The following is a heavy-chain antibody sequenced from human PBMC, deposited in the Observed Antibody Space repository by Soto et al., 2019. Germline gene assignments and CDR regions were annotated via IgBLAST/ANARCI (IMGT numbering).Heavy chain of an antibody. Sequence: LRLSCAASGFTFSNYEMIWVRQAPGKGLEWVSYISSSGITIYYADSLKGRFTISRDNAKNSLNPRINSLRAEDTAVYYCSTYAWGSSIDYWGQGTLVTVSS. V-gene: IGHV3-48*03. CDR2: ISSSGITI. D-gene: IGHD3-16*01. CDR1: GFTFSNYE. J-gene: IGHJ4*02. CDR3: STYAWGSSIDY.